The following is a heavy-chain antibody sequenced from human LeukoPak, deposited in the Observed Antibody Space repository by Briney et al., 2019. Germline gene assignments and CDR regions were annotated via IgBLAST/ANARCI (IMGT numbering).Heavy chain of an antibody. CDR3: ARVDNNGLYSEYFDH. CDR2: ISSSGSTI. CDR1: GFTFSTYS. V-gene: IGHV3-48*04. J-gene: IGHJ1*01. D-gene: IGHD6-19*01. Sequence: GGSLRLSCAASGFTFSTYSMNWVRQAPGKGLEWVSYISSSGSTIYYADSVKGRFTTSRDNAQNSLFLQMHSLRAEDTAVYYCARVDNNGLYSEYFDHWGQGTLVTVSS.